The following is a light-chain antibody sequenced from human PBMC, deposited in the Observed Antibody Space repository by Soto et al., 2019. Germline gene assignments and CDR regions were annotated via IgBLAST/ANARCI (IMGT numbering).Light chain of an antibody. J-gene: IGKJ4*01. CDR1: QSVSSSN. CDR2: GSY. V-gene: IGKV3-20*01. CDR3: QQYGRSPLT. Sequence: EIVLTQSPGTLALSPGERATLSCRASQSVSSSNLAWYQQKPGQAPRLLIYGSYSRAAGIQDRFSGGGSGTDFTLTISRLEPEDFAVYYCQQYGRSPLTFGGGTKVDIK.